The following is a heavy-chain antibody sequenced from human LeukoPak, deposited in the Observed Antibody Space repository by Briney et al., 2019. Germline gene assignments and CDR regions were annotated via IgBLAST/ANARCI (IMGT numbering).Heavy chain of an antibody. CDR3: ARVKAVQDAFDI. J-gene: IGHJ3*02. V-gene: IGHV3-21*01. Sequence: PGGSLRLSCAASGFTFSSYAMSWVRQAPGKGLEWVSSISSSSSYIYYADSVKGRFTISRDNAKNSLYLQMNSLGAEDTAVYYCARVKAVQDAFDIWGQGTMVTVSS. CDR2: ISSSSSYI. CDR1: GFTFSSYA. D-gene: IGHD4-17*01.